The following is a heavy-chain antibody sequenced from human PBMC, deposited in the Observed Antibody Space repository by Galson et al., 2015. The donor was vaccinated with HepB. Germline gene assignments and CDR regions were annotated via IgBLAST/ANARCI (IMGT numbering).Heavy chain of an antibody. D-gene: IGHD6-13*01. CDR3: ARGGSSSWGDY. J-gene: IGHJ4*02. CDR1: GFTFSSYG. V-gene: IGHV3-33*08. Sequence: SLRLSCAASGFTFSSYGMHWVRQAPGKGLEWVAVIWYDGSNKYYADSVKGRFTISRDNSKNTLYLQMNSLRAEDTAVYYCARGGSSSWGDYWGQGTLVTVSS. CDR2: IWYDGSNK.